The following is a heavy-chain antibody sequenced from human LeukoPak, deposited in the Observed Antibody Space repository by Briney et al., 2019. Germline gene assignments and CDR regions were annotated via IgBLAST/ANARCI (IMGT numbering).Heavy chain of an antibody. CDR3: ARVFSGYVEQPFDY. CDR2: IYTSGST. D-gene: IGHD5-12*01. CDR1: GGSISSYY. Sequence: PSETLSLTCTVSGGSISSYYWSWIRQPAGKGLEWIGRIYTSGSTNYNPSLKSRVTMSVGTSKNQFSLKLSSLTAADTAVYYCARVFSGYVEQPFDYWGQGTLVTVSS. V-gene: IGHV4-4*07. J-gene: IGHJ4*02.